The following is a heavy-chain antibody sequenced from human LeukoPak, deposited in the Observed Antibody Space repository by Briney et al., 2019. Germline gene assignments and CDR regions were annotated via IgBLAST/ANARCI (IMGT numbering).Heavy chain of an antibody. Sequence: SETLSLTCTVSGYDISSGFYWGWIRQSPRKGLEWIANIYCNGRTYHNPSLQSRVTISVDVSKNQFSLKLTSVTAADTAMYFCARHQTGDVDYWGQGILVTVSS. V-gene: IGHV4-38-2*02. D-gene: IGHD2-2*01. CDR2: IYCNGRT. CDR3: ARHQTGDVDY. CDR1: GYDISSGFY. J-gene: IGHJ4*02.